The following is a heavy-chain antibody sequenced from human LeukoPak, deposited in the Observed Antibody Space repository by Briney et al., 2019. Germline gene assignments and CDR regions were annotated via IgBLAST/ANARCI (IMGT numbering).Heavy chain of an antibody. Sequence: GGPLRLSCAASGFTFSSYAMSWVRQAPGKGLGWVSAISGSGGSTYYADSVKGRFTISRDNSKNTLYLQMNSLRAEDTAVYYCAKAAGNYYDSSGYYGPFDYWGQGTLVTVSS. V-gene: IGHV3-23*01. CDR2: ISGSGGST. J-gene: IGHJ4*02. CDR3: AKAAGNYYDSSGYYGPFDY. CDR1: GFTFSSYA. D-gene: IGHD3-22*01.